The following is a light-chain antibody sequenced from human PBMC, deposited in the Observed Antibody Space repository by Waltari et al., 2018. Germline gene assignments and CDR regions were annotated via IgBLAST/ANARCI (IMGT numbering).Light chain of an antibody. CDR3: QQYNSYST. Sequence: DIQMTQSPSTLSASVGDRVTITCRASQSIRSWLAWYQQKTGKAPKLLIYKAASLESGVPSRFSGSGSGTEFTLTISSLKPDDFATYYCQQYNSYSTFGQGTKVEIK. CDR1: QSIRSW. J-gene: IGKJ1*01. V-gene: IGKV1-5*03. CDR2: KAA.